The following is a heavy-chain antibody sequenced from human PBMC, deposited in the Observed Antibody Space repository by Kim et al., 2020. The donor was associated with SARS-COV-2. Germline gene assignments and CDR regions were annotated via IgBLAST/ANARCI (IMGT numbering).Heavy chain of an antibody. CDR2: IYYSGST. V-gene: IGHV4-39*01. CDR1: GGSISSSSYY. J-gene: IGHJ2*01. CDR3: ASIPLRGVLMVYTYWYFDL. Sequence: SETLSLTCTVSGGSISSSSYYWGWIRQPPGKGLEWIGSIYYSGSTYYNPSLKSRVTISVDTSKNQFSLKLSSVTAADTAVYYCASIPLRGVLMVYTYWYFDLGGRGTLVTVSS. D-gene: IGHD2-8*01.